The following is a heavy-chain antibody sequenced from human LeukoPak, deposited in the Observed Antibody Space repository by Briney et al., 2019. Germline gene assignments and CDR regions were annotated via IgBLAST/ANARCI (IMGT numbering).Heavy chain of an antibody. CDR1: GFTVSSNY. CDR2: IYSGGST. Sequence: GGSLRLSCAASGFTVSSNYMSWVRQAPGKGLEWVSVIYSGGSTYYADSVKGRFTISRDNSKNTLYLQVNSLRAEDTAVYYCARSPDSSGYDAFDIWGQGTMVTVSS. V-gene: IGHV3-66*01. CDR3: ARSPDSSGYDAFDI. J-gene: IGHJ3*02. D-gene: IGHD3-22*01.